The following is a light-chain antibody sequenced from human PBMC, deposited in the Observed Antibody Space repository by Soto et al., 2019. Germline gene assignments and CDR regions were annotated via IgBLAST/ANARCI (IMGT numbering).Light chain of an antibody. Sequence: QSVLTQPPSVSGAPGQRVTISCTGSSSNIGAGYDVHWYQQLPGTAPKLLIYGNSNRPSGVPDRFSGSKSGTSASLAITGLQAEDEADDSCQPYVSSLSGSYVFGIGTKVIV. CDR1: SSNIGAGYD. V-gene: IGLV1-40*01. J-gene: IGLJ1*01. CDR2: GNS. CDR3: QPYVSSLSGSYV.